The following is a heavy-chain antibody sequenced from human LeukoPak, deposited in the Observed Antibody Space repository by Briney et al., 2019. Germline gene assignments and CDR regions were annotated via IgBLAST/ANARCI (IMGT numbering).Heavy chain of an antibody. D-gene: IGHD1-1*01. J-gene: IGHJ6*03. CDR2: INPSGGST. CDR3: ARTPVLYYMDV. Sequence: ASVKVSCKASGYTFTSYYMHWVRQAPGQGLEWMGIINPSGGSTSYAQKFQGRVTMTRDMSTSTVYMELSSLRSEDTAVYYCARTPVLYYMDVWGKGTTVTVPS. V-gene: IGHV1-46*01. CDR1: GYTFTSYY.